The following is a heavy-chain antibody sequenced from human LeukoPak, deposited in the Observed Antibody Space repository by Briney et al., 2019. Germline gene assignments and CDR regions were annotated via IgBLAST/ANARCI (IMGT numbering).Heavy chain of an antibody. Sequence: GGSLRLSCSASGFKFSNYNMNWVRQTPGKGLQWVAYITSTGSTIAYADSLQGRFTISRDNAKNSLYLQMNNLGAEDTAVYYCARDRMIEAWFDPWGQGTLVTVSS. V-gene: IGHV3-48*03. CDR3: ARDRMIEAWFDP. J-gene: IGHJ5*02. CDR1: GFKFSNYN. D-gene: IGHD3-22*01. CDR2: ITSTGSTI.